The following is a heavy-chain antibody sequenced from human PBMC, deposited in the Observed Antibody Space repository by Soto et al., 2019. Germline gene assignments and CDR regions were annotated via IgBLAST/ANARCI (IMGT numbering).Heavy chain of an antibody. D-gene: IGHD4-17*01. CDR2: IIPIFGTA. J-gene: IGHJ6*02. CDR3: ASKTTVTYTYYYYGMDV. CDR1: GGTFSSYA. V-gene: IGHV1-69*13. Sequence: SVKVSFKASGGTFSSYAIRWVRQAPGQGLEWMGGIIPIFGTANYAQKFQGRVTITADESTSTAYMELSSLRSEDTAVYYCASKTTVTYTYYYYGMDVWGPGTTVTVSS.